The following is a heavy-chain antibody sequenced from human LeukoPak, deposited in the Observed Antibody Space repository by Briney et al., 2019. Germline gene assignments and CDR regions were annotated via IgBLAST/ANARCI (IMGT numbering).Heavy chain of an antibody. Sequence: SETLSLTCTVSGGSISCYYWSWIRQPPGKGLEWIGYIYYSGSTNYNPSLKSRVTISVDTSKNQFSVKLSSVTAADTAVYYCARARAIFGVVILDYWGQGTLVTVSS. CDR1: GGSISCYY. V-gene: IGHV4-59*01. D-gene: IGHD3-3*01. CDR3: ARARAIFGVVILDY. CDR2: IYYSGST. J-gene: IGHJ4*02.